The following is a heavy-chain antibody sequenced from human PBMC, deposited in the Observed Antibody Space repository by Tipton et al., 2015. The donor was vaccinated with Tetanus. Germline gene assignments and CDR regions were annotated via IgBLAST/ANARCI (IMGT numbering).Heavy chain of an antibody. V-gene: IGHV3-33*01. Sequence: SLRLSCAASGFIFSSYGIHWVRQAPGKGLEWVAVSWYDGTDKYYADSVKGRFTISRDNSKNPLYLQMNSLRAEDTAVYYCAREADCSGGSCFSGDFDTWGQGTQVTVSS. J-gene: IGHJ4*02. CDR1: GFIFSSYG. CDR3: AREADCSGGSCFSGDFDT. CDR2: SWYDGTDK. D-gene: IGHD2-15*01.